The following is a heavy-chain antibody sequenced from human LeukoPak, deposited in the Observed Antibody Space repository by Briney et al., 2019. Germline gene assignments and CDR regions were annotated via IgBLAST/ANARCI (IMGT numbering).Heavy chain of an antibody. V-gene: IGHV4-59*01. D-gene: IGHD6-6*01. CDR2: IYYSGST. CDR3: ARGDIAARRTFDY. CDR1: GGSISSYY. Sequence: SETLSLTCTVAGGSISSYYWSWIRQPPGKGLEWSGDIYYSGSTNYNPSLKSRVTISVDTSKNRFSLKLSSVTAADTAVYYCARGDIAARRTFDYWGQGTLVTVSS. J-gene: IGHJ4*02.